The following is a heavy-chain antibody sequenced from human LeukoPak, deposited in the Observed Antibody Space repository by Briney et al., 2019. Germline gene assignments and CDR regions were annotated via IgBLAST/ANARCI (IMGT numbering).Heavy chain of an antibody. V-gene: IGHV4-59*01. J-gene: IGHJ6*03. CDR1: GGSISSYY. CDR3: AREGGYNFWSGYYTKNYYYYYMDV. Sequence: SETLSLTCTVSGGSISSYYWSWIRQPPGKGLEWIGYIYYSGSTNYNPSLKSRVTISVDTSKNQFSLKLSSVTAADTAVYYCAREGGYNFWSGYYTKNYYYYYMDVWGKGTTVTVSS. CDR2: IYYSGST. D-gene: IGHD3-3*01.